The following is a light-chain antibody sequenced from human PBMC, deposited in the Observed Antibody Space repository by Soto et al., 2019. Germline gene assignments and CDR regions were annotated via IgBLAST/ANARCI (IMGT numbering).Light chain of an antibody. V-gene: IGLV2-8*01. J-gene: IGLJ2*01. CDR2: EVN. Sequence: QSVLTQPPSASGSPGQSVTISCTGTSSGVGAYIYVSWYQQHPGTAPKLIIYEVNKRPSGVPDRFSGSRSGNTASLTVSGLQPEDSADYYCISYAGNHNLVFGGGTKVTVL. CDR3: ISYAGNHNLV. CDR1: SSGVGAYIY.